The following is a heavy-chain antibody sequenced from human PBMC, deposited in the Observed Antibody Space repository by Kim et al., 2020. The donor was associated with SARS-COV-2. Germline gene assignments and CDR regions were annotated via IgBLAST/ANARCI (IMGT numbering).Heavy chain of an antibody. CDR3: ARDAGGTIFEVVILHGGMVF. Sequence: ASVKVSCKASGYTFTSYYMHWVRQAPGQGLEWMGIINPSGGSTSHAQKFQGRVTMTRATSTSTVYMELSSLRSEDTAVYYCARDAGGTIFEVVILHGGMVFCGPGATVSVSS. V-gene: IGHV1-46*01. CDR1: GYTFTSYY. J-gene: IGHJ6*02. CDR2: INPSGGST. D-gene: IGHD3-3*01.